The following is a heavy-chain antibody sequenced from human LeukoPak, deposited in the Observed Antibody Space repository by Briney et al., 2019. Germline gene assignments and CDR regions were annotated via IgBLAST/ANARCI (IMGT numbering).Heavy chain of an antibody. D-gene: IGHD6-6*01. Sequence: PSETLSLTCTGSGGSISSYYWSWIRQPPGKGLEGIGYIYYSGSTNYNPSLKRRVTISGDTSKNQFSLKLSSVTAADTAVYYCARTKRGIAARLRGINYYFDYWGQGTLVTVSS. CDR1: GGSISSYY. V-gene: IGHV4-59*01. CDR3: ARTKRGIAARLRGINYYFDY. CDR2: IYYSGST. J-gene: IGHJ4*02.